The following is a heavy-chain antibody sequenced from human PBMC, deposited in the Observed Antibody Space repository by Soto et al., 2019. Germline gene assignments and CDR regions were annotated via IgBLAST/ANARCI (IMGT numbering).Heavy chain of an antibody. CDR2: IYYSGST. CDR3: ATEYGRYYKGMDV. D-gene: IGHD3-10*01. V-gene: IGHV4-30-4*01. Sequence: QVQLQESGPGLVKASQTLSLTCAVSGGSISNGDYYWSWIRQPPGKGLEWVGNIYYSGSTYYNPSLKSRVTISVDTSKNQFSLKLSSVTAADTAGYYCATEYGRYYKGMDVWVQGTTVTVSS. J-gene: IGHJ6*02. CDR1: GGSISNGDYY.